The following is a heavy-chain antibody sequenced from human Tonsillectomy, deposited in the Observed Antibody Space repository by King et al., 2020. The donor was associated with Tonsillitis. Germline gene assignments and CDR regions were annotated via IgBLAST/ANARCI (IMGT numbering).Heavy chain of an antibody. V-gene: IGHV4-4*02. D-gene: IGHD6-19*01. CDR2: IYHSGSS. CDR1: GGSISSSNW. CDR3: ARDQYSSGSS. Sequence: QLQESGPGLVKPSGTLSLTCTVSGGSISSSNWWSWVRQPPGKGLEWIGEIYHSGSSNYNPSLKSRVIISVDKSKNQFSLRLTSVTAADPAVYYCARDQYSSGSSWGQGTLVTVSS. J-gene: IGHJ5*02.